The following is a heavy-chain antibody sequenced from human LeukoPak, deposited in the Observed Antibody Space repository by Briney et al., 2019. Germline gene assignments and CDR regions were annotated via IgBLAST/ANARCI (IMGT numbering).Heavy chain of an antibody. CDR3: ARASIAAAGYYYYYYMDV. Sequence: ASVKVSCKASGYTFTGYYMHWVRQAPGQGLEWMGWINPNSGGTNYAQKFQGRVTMTRDTSISTAYMELSRLRSDDTAVYYCARASIAAAGYYYYYYMDVWGKGTTVTVSS. CDR1: GYTFTGYY. J-gene: IGHJ6*03. CDR2: INPNSGGT. D-gene: IGHD6-13*01. V-gene: IGHV1-2*02.